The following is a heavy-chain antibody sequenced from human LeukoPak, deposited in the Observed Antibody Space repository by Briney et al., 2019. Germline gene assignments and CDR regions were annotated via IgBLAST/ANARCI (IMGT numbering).Heavy chain of an antibody. CDR1: GGSFSGYY. Sequence: SETLSLTCAVYGGSFSGYYWSWIRQPPGKGLEWIGEINHSGSTNYNPSLKSRVTISVDTSKNQFSLKLSSVIAADTAVYYCARNGIAAADRRIDYWGQGTLVTVSS. V-gene: IGHV4-34*01. D-gene: IGHD6-13*01. J-gene: IGHJ4*02. CDR2: INHSGST. CDR3: ARNGIAAADRRIDY.